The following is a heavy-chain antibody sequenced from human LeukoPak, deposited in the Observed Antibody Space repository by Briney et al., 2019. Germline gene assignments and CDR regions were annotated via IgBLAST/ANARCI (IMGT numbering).Heavy chain of an antibody. CDR1: GFTFSSYG. V-gene: IGHV3-30*02. D-gene: IGHD6-6*01. CDR2: IRYDGSNK. J-gene: IGHJ4*02. CDR3: AKVGSSSGGYYFDY. Sequence: GSLRLSCAASGFTFSSYGMHWVRQAPGKGLEWVAFIRYDGSNKYYADSVKGRFTISRDNSKNTLYLQMNSLRAEDTAVYYCAKVGSSSGGYYFDYWGQGTLVTVSS.